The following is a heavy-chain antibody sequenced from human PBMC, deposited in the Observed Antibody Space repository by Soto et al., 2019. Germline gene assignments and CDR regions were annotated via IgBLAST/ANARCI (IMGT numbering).Heavy chain of an antibody. CDR2: IYYSGST. D-gene: IGHD3-22*01. Sequence: PSETLSLTCTVSGGSIISGGYYWSWIRQHPGKGLEWIGYIYYSGSTYYNPSLKSRVTISVDTSKNQFSLKLTSVTAADTAVYYCARDYYDSSDYTTNWFDPWGQGTLVTVSS. CDR3: ARDYYDSSDYTTNWFDP. CDR1: GGSIISGGYY. J-gene: IGHJ5*02. V-gene: IGHV4-31*03.